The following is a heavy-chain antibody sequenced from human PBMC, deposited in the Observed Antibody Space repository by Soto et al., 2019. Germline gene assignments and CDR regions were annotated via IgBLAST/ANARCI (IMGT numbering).Heavy chain of an antibody. CDR3: ARVGYSSGWFDY. Sequence: QVQLVQSGAEVKKPGASVKVSCKASGYTFTSYYMHWVRQAPGQGLEWMGIINPSGGSTSYAQKFQGRVTMPRDTSTSSVYMELSSLRSEDTAVYSCARVGYSSGWFDYWGQGTLVTVSS. CDR1: GYTFTSYY. CDR2: INPSGGST. V-gene: IGHV1-46*01. J-gene: IGHJ4*02. D-gene: IGHD6-19*01.